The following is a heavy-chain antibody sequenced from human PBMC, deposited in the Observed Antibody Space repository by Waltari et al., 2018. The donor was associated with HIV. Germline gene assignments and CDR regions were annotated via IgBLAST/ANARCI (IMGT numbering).Heavy chain of an antibody. J-gene: IGHJ3*01. CDR3: ARAVGLAFDV. V-gene: IGHV1-8*01. Sequence: QVQLVQSGAEVKKPGASVKVSCKTSGYTFTSYDINWVRQATGQGLEWMGWMNPSSGNTFYAQNFLGRVFMTGNTSVSTAYLELSNLGSEDTAVYYCARAVGLAFDVWGQGTMVTASS. CDR1: GYTFTSYD. CDR2: MNPSSGNT.